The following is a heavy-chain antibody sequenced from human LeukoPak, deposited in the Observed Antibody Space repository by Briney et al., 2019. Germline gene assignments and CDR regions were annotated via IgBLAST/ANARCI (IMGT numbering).Heavy chain of an antibody. CDR2: IKQDGSEK. CDR3: AKDIGAVAGYAFDI. D-gene: IGHD6-19*01. CDR1: GFTFSSYC. J-gene: IGHJ3*02. V-gene: IGHV3-7*03. Sequence: GGSLRLSCAASGFTFSSYCMSWVRQAPGKGLEWVANIKQDGSEKYYVDSVKGRFTISRDNAKNSLYLQMNSLRAEDMALYYCAKDIGAVAGYAFDIWGQGTMVTVSS.